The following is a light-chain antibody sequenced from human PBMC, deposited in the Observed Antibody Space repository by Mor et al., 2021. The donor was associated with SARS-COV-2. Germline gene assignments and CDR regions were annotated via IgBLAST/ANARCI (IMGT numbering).Light chain of an antibody. J-gene: IGLJ1*01. CDR3: SSYTSSSTLYV. V-gene: IGLV2-14*03. CDR1: SSDVGGYNY. Sequence: TSSDVGGYNYVSWYQQHPGKAPKLMIYDVSNRPSGVSNRFSGSKSGNTASLTISGLQAEDEADYYCSSYTSSSTLYVF. CDR2: DVS.